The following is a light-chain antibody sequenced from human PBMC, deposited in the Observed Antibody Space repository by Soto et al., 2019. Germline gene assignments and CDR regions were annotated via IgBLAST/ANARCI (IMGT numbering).Light chain of an antibody. CDR3: QQFNSYPLT. J-gene: IGKJ4*01. CDR1: QSISSR. Sequence: DIQMTQSQSSLSASVGDRVAISCRASQSISSRLAWYQQKPGKAPKFLIYDASSLESGVPSRFSGSGSGTQFTLTISSLQPDDSATYYCQQFNSYPLTFGGGTKVHIK. CDR2: DAS. V-gene: IGKV1-5*01.